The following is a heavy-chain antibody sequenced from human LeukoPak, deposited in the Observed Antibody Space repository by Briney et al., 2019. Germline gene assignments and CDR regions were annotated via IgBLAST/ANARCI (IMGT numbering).Heavy chain of an antibody. CDR2: INPHSGAT. CDR3: ARVLGYSSTWYF. J-gene: IGHJ4*02. Sequence: ASVKVSCKASGYTFTDYYMYWVRQPPGQGLEWMGWINPHSGATSYAQKFQGRVTMTRDTSISTAYMDLSSLTSDDTAVYYCARVLGYSSTWYFWGQGTLVTVSS. V-gene: IGHV1-2*02. CDR1: GYTFTDYY. D-gene: IGHD2-2*01.